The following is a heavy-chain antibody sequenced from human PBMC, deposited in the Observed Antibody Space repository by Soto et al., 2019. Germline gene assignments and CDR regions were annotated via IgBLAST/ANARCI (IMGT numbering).Heavy chain of an antibody. D-gene: IGHD1-1*01. V-gene: IGHV1-18*01. CDR2: ISAYNGNT. Sequence: QVPLVQSGAEVKNPGASVKVSCKASGYTCTSYGISWVRKAPGQGLEWMGWISAYNGNTNYAQKLQGRVPMTTDTSTSTAYRELRSLRSDDTAVSYCARFQKSPEALWQQLEDGTGGAGWFDTWGQGTLVTVSS. CDR1: GYTCTSYG. J-gene: IGHJ5*02. CDR3: ARFQKSPEALWQQLEDGTGGAGWFDT.